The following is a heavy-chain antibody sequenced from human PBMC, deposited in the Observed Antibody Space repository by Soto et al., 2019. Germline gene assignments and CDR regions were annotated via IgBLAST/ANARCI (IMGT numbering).Heavy chain of an antibody. J-gene: IGHJ3*02. V-gene: IGHV4-39*01. CDR1: GRSISISRCH. D-gene: IGHD1-26*01. Sequence: SDTLSLKCTFYGRSISISRCHRSWIRQPPGKGLEWIASINYSGTSFYNPSLKSRVTLSVDTSKNQFALKLSSVTAAETAVYYCARHGITGSYYDAFDIWGQGTMFT. CDR2: INYSGTS. CDR3: ARHGITGSYYDAFDI.